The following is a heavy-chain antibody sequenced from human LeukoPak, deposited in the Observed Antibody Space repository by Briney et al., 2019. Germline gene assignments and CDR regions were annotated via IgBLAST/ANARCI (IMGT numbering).Heavy chain of an antibody. CDR1: GFTFSSYN. J-gene: IGHJ6*02. D-gene: IGHD5-18*01. CDR2: ISHSGGST. V-gene: IGHV3-23*01. CDR3: TRHVQLWFSGYGMDV. Sequence: GGSLRLSCAASGFTFSSYNMNWVRQAPGKGLEWVSTISHSGGSTYYADSVKGRFTISRDNSENTLYLQMNSLRAEDTAVYYCTRHVQLWFSGYGMDVWGQGITVTVSS.